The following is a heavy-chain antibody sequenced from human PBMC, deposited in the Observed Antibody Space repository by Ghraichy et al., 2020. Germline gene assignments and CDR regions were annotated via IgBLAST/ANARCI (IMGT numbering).Heavy chain of an antibody. Sequence: SETLSLTCAVSRNSLSSGGYYWSWIRHHPGKGLEWIGYIFYTGNTYYNPSLKSRATISVDMPKNQFSLKLSSVTVADTAVYYCARGYRSSPGTFDIWGQGTTVTVSS. V-gene: IGHV4-31*11. CDR1: RNSLSSGGYY. J-gene: IGHJ3*02. CDR2: IFYTGNT. D-gene: IGHD6-13*01. CDR3: ARGYRSSPGTFDI.